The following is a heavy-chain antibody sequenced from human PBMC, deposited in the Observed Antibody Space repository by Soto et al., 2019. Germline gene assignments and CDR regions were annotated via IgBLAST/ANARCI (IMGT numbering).Heavy chain of an antibody. CDR3: TTGPLVLRFLEWYMDV. Sequence: GGSLRLSCAASGFTFSDYSLNWVRQAPGKGLEWVGRIKSKTDGGTTDYAAPVKGRFTISRDDSKNTLYLQMNSLKTEDTAVYYCTTGPLVLRFLEWYMDVWGKGTTVTVSS. CDR2: IKSKTDGGTT. J-gene: IGHJ6*03. V-gene: IGHV3-15*01. D-gene: IGHD3-3*01. CDR1: GFTFSDYS.